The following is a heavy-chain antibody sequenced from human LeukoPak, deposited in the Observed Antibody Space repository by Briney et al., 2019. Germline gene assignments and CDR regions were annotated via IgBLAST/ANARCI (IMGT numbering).Heavy chain of an antibody. CDR2: ISSSSSYI. CDR1: GFSFSSFA. CDR3: ARGNPSSSSSFDP. J-gene: IGHJ5*02. Sequence: GGSLRLSCAASGFSFSSFAMTWVRQAPGKGLEWVSSISSSSSYIYYADSVKGRFTISRDNAKNSLYLQMNSLRAEDTAVYYCARGNPSSSSSFDPWGQGTLITVSS. D-gene: IGHD6-6*01. V-gene: IGHV3-21*01.